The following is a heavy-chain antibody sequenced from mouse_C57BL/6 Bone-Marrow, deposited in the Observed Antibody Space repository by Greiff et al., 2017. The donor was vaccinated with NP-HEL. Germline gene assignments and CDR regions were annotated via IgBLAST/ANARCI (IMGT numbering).Heavy chain of an antibody. CDR2: ISSGGSYT. J-gene: IGHJ3*01. CDR3: ARQYGYY. CDR1: GFTFSSYG. D-gene: IGHD2-2*01. V-gene: IGHV5-6*01. Sequence: EVNVVESGGDLVKPGGSLKLSCAASGFTFSSYGMSWVRQTPDKRLEWVATISSGGSYTYYPDSVKGRFTISRDNAKNTLYLQMSSLKSEDTAMYYCARQYGYYWGQGTLVTVS.